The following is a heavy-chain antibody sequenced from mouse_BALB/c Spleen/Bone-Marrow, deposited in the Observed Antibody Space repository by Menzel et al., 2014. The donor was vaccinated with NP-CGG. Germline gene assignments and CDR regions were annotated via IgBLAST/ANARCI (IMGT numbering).Heavy chain of an antibody. J-gene: IGHJ4*01. CDR2: IRSNSNNYAT. CDR1: GFTFNMYA. CDR3: VRAISYDYFYAVDY. Sequence: EVKQMESGGGLVQPKGSLKLTCAASGFTFNMYALHWVRQAPGMGLVWVASIRSNSNNYATYYADSVKDRFTISRDDSHTILYLQMNNLKTEDTAMYYGVRAISYDYFYAVDYWGLGNSVTVSS. V-gene: IGHV10-1*02. D-gene: IGHD1-2*01.